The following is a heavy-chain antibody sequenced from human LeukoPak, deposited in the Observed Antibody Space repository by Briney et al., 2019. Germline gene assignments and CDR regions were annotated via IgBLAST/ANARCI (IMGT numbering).Heavy chain of an antibody. Sequence: GGSLRLSCAASGFSVSTNYMSWVRQAPGKGLEWVSVIYSSGSTYYADSVKGRATISRDTSKNTLYLQMNSLRAEDTAVYYCARDKGYSYDYWGQGTLVTVSS. D-gene: IGHD5-18*01. CDR2: IYSSGST. CDR3: ARDKGYSYDY. J-gene: IGHJ4*02. V-gene: IGHV3-66*01. CDR1: GFSVSTNY.